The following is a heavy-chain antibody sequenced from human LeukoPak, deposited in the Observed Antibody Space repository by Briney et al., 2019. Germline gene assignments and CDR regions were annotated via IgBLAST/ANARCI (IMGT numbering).Heavy chain of an antibody. CDR3: ATETIGRHYDY. J-gene: IGHJ4*02. Sequence: GGSLRLSCAASGFTFSSCGFNWVRQAPAKGLEWVSSIGPTGTDRYYADSVKGRFTISRDNAKTSMYLQMDSLRDEDTAVYYCATETIGRHYDYWGQGTLLTVSS. CDR2: IGPTGTDR. CDR1: GFTFSSCG. D-gene: IGHD1-14*01. V-gene: IGHV3-21*01.